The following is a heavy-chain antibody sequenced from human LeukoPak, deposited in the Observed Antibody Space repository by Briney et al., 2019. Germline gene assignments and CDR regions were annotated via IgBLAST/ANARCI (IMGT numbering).Heavy chain of an antibody. CDR1: GFTFDDYA. CDR3: ASGVGATLISEIDAFDI. V-gene: IGHV3-9*01. D-gene: IGHD1-26*01. Sequence: GGSLRLSCAASGFTFDDYAMHWVRQAPGKGLEWVSSISWNSGSIGYADSVKGRFTISRDNAQNSLYLQMNSLRAEDTAVYYCASGVGATLISEIDAFDIWGQGTMVTVSS. J-gene: IGHJ3*02. CDR2: ISWNSGSI.